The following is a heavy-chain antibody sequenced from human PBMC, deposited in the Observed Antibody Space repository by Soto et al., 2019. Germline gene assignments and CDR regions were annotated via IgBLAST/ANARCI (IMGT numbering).Heavy chain of an antibody. D-gene: IGHD7-27*01. CDR3: ARSELTGDLHHGMDV. J-gene: IGHJ6*02. V-gene: IGHV1-2*04. Sequence: ASVKVSCKASGYTFTGYYMHWVRQAPGQGLEWMGWINPNSGGTNYAQKFQGWVTMTRDTSISTAYMELSRLRSDDTAVYYCARSELTGDLHHGMDVWGQGTTVTVSS. CDR2: INPNSGGT. CDR1: GYTFTGYY.